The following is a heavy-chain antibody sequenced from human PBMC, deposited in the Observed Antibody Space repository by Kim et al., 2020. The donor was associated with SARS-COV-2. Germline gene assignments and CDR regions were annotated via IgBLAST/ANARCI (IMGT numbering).Heavy chain of an antibody. Sequence: GGSLRLSCAASGFTFSDYYMSWIRQAPGKGLEWVSYISSSGSTIYYADSVKGRFTISRDNAKNSLYLQMNSLRAEDTAVYYCARVQYYYDSSGYLVRHSHYYYYYGMDVWGQGTTVTVSS. J-gene: IGHJ6*02. CDR3: ARVQYYYDSSGYLVRHSHYYYYYGMDV. CDR2: ISSSGSTI. CDR1: GFTFSDYY. D-gene: IGHD3-22*01. V-gene: IGHV3-11*01.